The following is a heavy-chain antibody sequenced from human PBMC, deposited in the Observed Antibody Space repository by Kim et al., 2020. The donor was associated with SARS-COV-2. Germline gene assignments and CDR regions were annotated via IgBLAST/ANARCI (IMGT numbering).Heavy chain of an antibody. J-gene: IGHJ6*02. Sequence: GGSLRLSCAASGFTFSSYAMSWVRQAPGKGLEWVSAISGSGGSTYYADSVKGRFTISRDNSKNTLYLQMNSLRAEDTAVYYCAKGVESSSWYRDPIEVAYYYGMDVWGQGTTVTVSS. CDR2: ISGSGGST. V-gene: IGHV3-23*01. CDR1: GFTFSSYA. CDR3: AKGVESSSWYRDPIEVAYYYGMDV. D-gene: IGHD6-13*01.